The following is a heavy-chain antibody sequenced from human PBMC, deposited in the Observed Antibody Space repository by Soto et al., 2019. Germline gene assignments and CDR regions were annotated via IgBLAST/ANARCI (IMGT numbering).Heavy chain of an antibody. J-gene: IGHJ4*02. V-gene: IGHV1-18*01. CDR3: AREPNYFDY. Sequence: VKVSCKASGYTFTSYGISWVRQAPGQGLEWMGWISAYNGNTNYAQKLQGRVTMTTDTSTSTADMELRSLRSDDAAVYYCAREPNYFDYWGQGTLVTVSS. CDR1: GYTFTSYG. CDR2: ISAYNGNT.